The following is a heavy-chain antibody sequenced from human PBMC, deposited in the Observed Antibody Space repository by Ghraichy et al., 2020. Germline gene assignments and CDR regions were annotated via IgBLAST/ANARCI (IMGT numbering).Heavy chain of an antibody. Sequence: GESLNISCAASGFTFSSYWMHWVRQAPGKGLVWVSRFNSDGSSTSYADSVKGRFTISRDNAKNTLYLQMNSLRAEDTAVYYCASLKVPAQKVYYGMDVWGQGTTVTVSS. CDR1: GFTFSSYW. J-gene: IGHJ6*02. CDR3: ASLKVPAQKVYYGMDV. CDR2: FNSDGSST. V-gene: IGHV3-74*01. D-gene: IGHD2-2*01.